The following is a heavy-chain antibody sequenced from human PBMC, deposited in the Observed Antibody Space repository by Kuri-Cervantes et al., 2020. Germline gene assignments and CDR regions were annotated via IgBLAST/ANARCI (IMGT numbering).Heavy chain of an antibody. D-gene: IGHD6-13*01. V-gene: IGHV3-30-3*01. CDR2: ISYDGSNI. CDR3: ARDLGGIAAWTQRYYYGMDV. J-gene: IGHJ6*02. CDR1: GFTFSSYA. Sequence: LSLTCAASGFTFSSYAMHWVRQAPGKGLEWVAVISYDGSNIYYADSVKGRFTISRDNSKNTLYLQMNSLRAEDTAVYYCARDLGGIAAWTQRYYYGMDVWGQGTTVTVSS.